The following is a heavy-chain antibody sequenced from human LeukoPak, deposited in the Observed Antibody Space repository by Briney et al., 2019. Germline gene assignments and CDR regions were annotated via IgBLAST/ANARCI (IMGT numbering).Heavy chain of an antibody. CDR3: ARSWFSTGPADY. Sequence: SKTLSLTCTVSGGSISSYYWSWIRQPPGKGLEWIGYIYYSGSTYYNPSLKSRVTISVGTSKNQFSLKLSSVTAADTAVYYCARSWFSTGPADYWGQGTLVTVSS. CDR2: IYYSGST. D-gene: IGHD6-13*01. J-gene: IGHJ4*02. V-gene: IGHV4-59*04. CDR1: GGSISSYY.